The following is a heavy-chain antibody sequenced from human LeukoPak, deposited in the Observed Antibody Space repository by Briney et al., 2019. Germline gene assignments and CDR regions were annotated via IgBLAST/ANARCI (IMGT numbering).Heavy chain of an antibody. J-gene: IGHJ4*02. CDR3: ARRETVAGNFDY. CDR2: IYYSGST. V-gene: IGHV4-39*01. D-gene: IGHD6-19*01. Sequence: SETLSLTCTVSGGSISSGDYYWSWIRQPPGKGLEWIGSIYYSGSTYYNPSLKSRVTISVDTSKNQFSLKLSSVTAADTAVYYCARRETVAGNFDYWGQGTLVTVSS. CDR1: GGSISSGDYY.